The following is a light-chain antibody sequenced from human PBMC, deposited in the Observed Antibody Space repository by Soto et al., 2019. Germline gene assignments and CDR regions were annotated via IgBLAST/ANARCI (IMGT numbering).Light chain of an antibody. V-gene: IGKV3-20*01. Sequence: EIVLTQSPGTLSLSPGERATLPCRASQSGSNNYLAWYQQKPGQAPRLLIYGASNRATGIPDRFSGSGSGTDLTLTISRLEPEDFAVYYCQQYGSSGTFGQGTKVDIK. CDR2: GAS. J-gene: IGKJ1*01. CDR1: QSGSNNY. CDR3: QQYGSSGT.